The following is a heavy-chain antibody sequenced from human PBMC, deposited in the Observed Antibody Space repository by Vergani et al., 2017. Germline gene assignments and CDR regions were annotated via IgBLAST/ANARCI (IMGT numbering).Heavy chain of an antibody. CDR1: GGSISSYY. Sequence: QVQLQESGPGLVKPSETLSLTCTVSGGSISSYYWSWIRQPPGKGLEWIGYIYYSGSTNYNPSLKSRVTISVDTSKNQFSLKLSSVTAADTAVYYCASCTFGSSTSCYSHWGQGTLVTVSS. CDR2: IYYSGST. V-gene: IGHV4-59*01. CDR3: ASCTFGSSTSCYSH. J-gene: IGHJ4*02. D-gene: IGHD2-2*01.